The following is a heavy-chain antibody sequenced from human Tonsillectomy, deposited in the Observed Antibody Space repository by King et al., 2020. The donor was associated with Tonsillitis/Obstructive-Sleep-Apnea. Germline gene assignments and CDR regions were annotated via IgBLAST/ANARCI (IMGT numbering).Heavy chain of an antibody. CDR1: GFTFDDYA. D-gene: IGHD3-3*01. CDR2: ISWNSDTI. Sequence: VQLVESGGGLVQPGRSLRLSCVASGFTFDDYAMHWVRQAPGKGLEWVSGISWNSDTIGFADSVKGRFTISRDNAKNSLYLQMNSLRAEDTAFYYCAKDKARFLEWWGTHSVGYWGQGTLVTVSS. V-gene: IGHV3-9*01. J-gene: IGHJ4*02. CDR3: AKDKARFLEWWGTHSVGY.